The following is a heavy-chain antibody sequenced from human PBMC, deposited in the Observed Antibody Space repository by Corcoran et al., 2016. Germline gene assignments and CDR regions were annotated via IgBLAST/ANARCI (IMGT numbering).Heavy chain of an antibody. CDR2: IYNPGTT. D-gene: IGHD5-18*01. V-gene: IGHV4-31*03. Sequence: QVQLQESGPGLVKPSQTLSLTCTVSGGSISSGGYYWNWIRQHPGKGLEWIGYIYNPGTTYYNPSLKSRVTISVDTSKNQFSLKLCSVTAADTAVYYCARELDNYGRELDYWGQGTLVTVSS. CDR1: GGSISSGGYY. J-gene: IGHJ4*02. CDR3: ARELDNYGRELDY.